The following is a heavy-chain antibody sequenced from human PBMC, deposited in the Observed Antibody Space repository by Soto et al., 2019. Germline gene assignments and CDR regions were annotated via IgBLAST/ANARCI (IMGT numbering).Heavy chain of an antibody. CDR1: GGSVSDYY. J-gene: IGHJ6*03. V-gene: IGHV4-59*02. CDR2: TYYTGRT. D-gene: IGHD1-1*01. CDR3: ARNQAGTVLGLPTHFSYIDV. Sequence: PSETLSLTCTVSGGSVSDYYWSWVRQAPGKGLEWIGYTYYTGRTDFNPSLKSRLSMSVDTSKNQFSLELTSVTAADTAVYYCARNQAGTVLGLPTHFSYIDVWGKGTTVTVSS.